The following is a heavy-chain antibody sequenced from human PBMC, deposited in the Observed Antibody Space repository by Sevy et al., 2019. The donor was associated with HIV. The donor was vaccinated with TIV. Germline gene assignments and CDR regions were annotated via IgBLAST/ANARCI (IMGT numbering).Heavy chain of an antibody. D-gene: IGHD3-16*01. J-gene: IGHJ4*02. CDR2: ISSDGGAT. V-gene: IGHV3-74*01. CDR3: ARDLGFMGAH. Sequence: GGSLRLSCAASGFTLSTYWMHWVRQAPGKGLEWVSRISSDGGATNYADSVKGRFTISRDNDKNTLYLQMNSLRPEDTAFYYCARDLGFMGAHWGQGTLVTVSS. CDR1: GFTLSTYW.